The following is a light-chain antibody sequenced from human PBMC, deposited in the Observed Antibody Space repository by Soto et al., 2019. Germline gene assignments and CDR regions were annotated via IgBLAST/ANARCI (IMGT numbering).Light chain of an antibody. V-gene: IGLV2-23*02. J-gene: IGLJ1*01. Sequence: QSALTQPASVSGSPGQSITISCTGTSTDIGTYSRVSWYLQYPGKAPKLMIYDVTKRPSGVSNRFSGSKSGNTASLTISGLQAEDEADYYCYSYAGSDTSYVFGTGTKLTVL. CDR2: DVT. CDR3: YSYAGSDTSYV. CDR1: STDIGTYSR.